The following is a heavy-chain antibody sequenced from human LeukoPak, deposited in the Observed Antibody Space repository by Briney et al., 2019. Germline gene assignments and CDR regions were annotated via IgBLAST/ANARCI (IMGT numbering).Heavy chain of an antibody. CDR3: ATNPPALGLHDAFDI. V-gene: IGHV4-59*01. D-gene: IGHD7-27*01. CDR2: IYYSGST. CDR1: GGSISSYY. J-gene: IGHJ3*02. Sequence: SETLSLTCTVSGGSISSYYWSWIRQPPGKGLEWIGYIYYSGSTNYNPSLKSRVTISVDTSKNQFSLKLSSVTAADTAVYYCATNPPALGLHDAFDIWGQGTMVTVSS.